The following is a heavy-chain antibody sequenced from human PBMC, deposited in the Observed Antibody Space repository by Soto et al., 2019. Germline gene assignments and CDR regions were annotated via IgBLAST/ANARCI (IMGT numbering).Heavy chain of an antibody. CDR1: RFTLSNCG. Sequence: QVQLVESGGGVVQPGGSLILSCAASRFTLSNCGMHWVRQAPGRGLEWVAMISHDGNEKHYIDSVKGRFTISRDDSKNTLYLPMNSLRPEDTAVYSCAKDLYTSGWYNYFDPWGQGTLVTVSS. J-gene: IGHJ5*02. V-gene: IGHV3-30*18. CDR3: AKDLYTSGWYNYFDP. D-gene: IGHD6-19*01. CDR2: ISHDGNEK.